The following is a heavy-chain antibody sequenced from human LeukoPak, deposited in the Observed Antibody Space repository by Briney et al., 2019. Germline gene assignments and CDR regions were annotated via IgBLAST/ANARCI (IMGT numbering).Heavy chain of an antibody. CDR2: INWNGGST. V-gene: IGHV3-20*01. CDR1: GFTFDDYG. J-gene: IGHJ6*02. CDR3: GRDKYYGSGSYYKGEYYYGMDV. Sequence: RAGGSLRLSCAASGFTFDDYGMSWVRQAPGKGLEWVSGINWNGGSTGYADSVKGRFTISRDNAKNSLYLQMNSLRAEDTALYHCGRDKYYGSGSYYKGEYYYGMDVWGQGTTVTVSS. D-gene: IGHD3-10*01.